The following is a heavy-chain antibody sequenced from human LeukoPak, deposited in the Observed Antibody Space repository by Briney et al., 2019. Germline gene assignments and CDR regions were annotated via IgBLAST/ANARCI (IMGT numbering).Heavy chain of an antibody. Sequence: PGGSLRLSCAASGFTFSSYAMHWVRQAPGKGLEYVSAISSNGGSTYYADSVKGRFTISRDNSKNTLYLQMGSLRAEDMAVYYCARGAAVVTPHFDYWGQGTLVTVSS. V-gene: IGHV3-64*02. CDR1: GFTFSSYA. D-gene: IGHD4-23*01. CDR2: ISSNGGST. CDR3: ARGAAVVTPHFDY. J-gene: IGHJ4*02.